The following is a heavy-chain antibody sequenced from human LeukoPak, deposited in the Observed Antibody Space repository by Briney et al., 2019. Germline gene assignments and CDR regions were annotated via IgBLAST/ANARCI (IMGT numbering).Heavy chain of an antibody. D-gene: IGHD3-10*01. CDR2: TSNYNGNT. V-gene: IGHV1-3*04. J-gene: IGHJ6*02. Sequence: GASVKVSCKASGYTFTRSALHWVRQAPGQRLEWMGWTSNYNGNTKYSKKFQGRVTITRDTSANIVYMELNSLRSQDTGVYYCARDEVDYYGMDVWGQGTTITVSS. CDR3: ARDEVDYYGMDV. CDR1: GYTFTRSA.